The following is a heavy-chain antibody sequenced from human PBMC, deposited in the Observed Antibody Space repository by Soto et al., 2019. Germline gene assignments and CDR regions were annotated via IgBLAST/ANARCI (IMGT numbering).Heavy chain of an antibody. D-gene: IGHD5-18*01. CDR2: ISWNSGSI. J-gene: IGHJ4*02. CDR3: AKDGGYSYGYLGVPAHYYLDY. CDR1: GFTFDDYA. Sequence: EVQLVESGGGLVQPGRSLRLSCAASGFTFDDYAMHWVRQAPGKGLEWVSGISWNSGSIGYADSVKGRFTISRDNAKNSLYLQMNSLRAEDTALYYCAKDGGYSYGYLGVPAHYYLDYWGQGTLVTVSS. V-gene: IGHV3-9*01.